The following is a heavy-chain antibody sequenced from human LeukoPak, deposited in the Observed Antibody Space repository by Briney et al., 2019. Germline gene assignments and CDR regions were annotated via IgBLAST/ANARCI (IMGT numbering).Heavy chain of an antibody. CDR1: GFIFKKYW. V-gene: IGHV3-7*01. Sequence: GGALRLSCAASGFIFKKYWMNWVRQGPGKGLECLANIKEDGRETYYADSVKGRFTISRDNPKNLLFLQINSLRVEDTAVYYCARETPRRGETRDGYRWGQGTVVTVSS. CDR2: IKEDGRET. CDR3: ARETPRRGETRDGYR. D-gene: IGHD5-24*01. J-gene: IGHJ4*02.